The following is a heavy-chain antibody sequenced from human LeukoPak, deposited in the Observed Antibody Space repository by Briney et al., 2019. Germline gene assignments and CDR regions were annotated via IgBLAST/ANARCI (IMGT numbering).Heavy chain of an antibody. V-gene: IGHV3-21*01. Sequence: PGGSLRLSCAASGFTFTTYSMNWVRQAPGKGPEWVSSISSTSSYVYYADSVRGRFTISRDNAKNSLYLQMDSLRAEDTAVYYCARPDYDFWSGSPGDNYMDVWGKGTTVTVSS. J-gene: IGHJ6*03. CDR2: ISSTSSYV. CDR3: ARPDYDFWSGSPGDNYMDV. D-gene: IGHD3-3*01. CDR1: GFTFTTYS.